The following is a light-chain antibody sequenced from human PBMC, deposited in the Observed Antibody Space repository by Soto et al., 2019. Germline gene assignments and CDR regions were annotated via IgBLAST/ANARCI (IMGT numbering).Light chain of an antibody. CDR2: DAS. CDR3: QQRSNWHLT. V-gene: IGKV3-11*01. J-gene: IGKJ4*01. CDR1: QSVSSY. Sequence: EIVLTQSPATLSLSPGERATLSCRASQSVSSYLAWYQQKPGQAPRLLIYDASNWATGIPARFSGSGSGTDFTLTISSLETEDFAIYYCQQRSNWHLTFGGGTKVEIK.